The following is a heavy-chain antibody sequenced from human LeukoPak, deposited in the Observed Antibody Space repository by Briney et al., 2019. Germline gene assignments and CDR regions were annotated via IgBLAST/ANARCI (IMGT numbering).Heavy chain of an antibody. CDR3: ARDIGPTYYYDSSGYGRWFDP. V-gene: IGHV4-30-2*01. CDR2: IYHSGST. Sequence: TLSLTCTVSGDSISSGVYYWGWIRQPPGKGLEWIGCIYHSGSTYYNASLKSRVTISVDRSKNQFSLKLTSVTAADTAVHYCARDIGPTYYYDSSGYGRWFDPWGQGTLVTVSS. D-gene: IGHD3-22*01. CDR1: GDSISSGVYY. J-gene: IGHJ5*02.